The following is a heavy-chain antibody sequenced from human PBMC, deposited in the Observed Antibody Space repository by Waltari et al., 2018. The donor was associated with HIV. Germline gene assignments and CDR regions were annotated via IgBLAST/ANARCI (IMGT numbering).Heavy chain of an antibody. D-gene: IGHD3-10*01. J-gene: IGHJ4*02. CDR2: INQAGTER. CDR1: GFPFSFYW. CDR3: ATTHGSGAYDNDFDY. Sequence: EVKLEESGGGWVQPGGSLTLTCEASGFPFSFYWLSWVRQAPGKGLEWVANINQAGTERHYVDSVRGRFTISRDNGKTSLFLQMNSLSVEDTAVYYCATTHGSGAYDNDFDYWGQGTLV. V-gene: IGHV3-7*01.